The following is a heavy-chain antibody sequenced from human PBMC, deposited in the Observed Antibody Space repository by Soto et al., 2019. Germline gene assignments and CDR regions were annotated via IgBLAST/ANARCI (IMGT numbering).Heavy chain of an antibody. D-gene: IGHD1-1*01. CDR2: TSSSGAVI. Sequence: GGSLRLSCAASGFSLSDSYMSWIRQVPGKGLEWISYTSSSGAVIYYADSVRGRFTISRDNAKHSLYLQMSSLRAEDTAVYYCARMFSRYDPLYYFDSWGQGTLVT. J-gene: IGHJ4*02. V-gene: IGHV3-11*01. CDR3: ARMFSRYDPLYYFDS. CDR1: GFSLSDSY.